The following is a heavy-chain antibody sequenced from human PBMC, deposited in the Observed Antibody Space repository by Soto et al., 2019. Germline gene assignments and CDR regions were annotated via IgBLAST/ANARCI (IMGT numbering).Heavy chain of an antibody. Sequence: EVPLVESGGGLVQPGGSLRLSCAASGFTVSDNYMNWVRQAPGKGLEWVAVIYRGTTYYADSVKGRFTISRDNSKNSLYLQMSSLRPEDTAVYYCARDVARRAYDSTGYSFDYLGQGTRVAVSS. J-gene: IGHJ4*02. CDR2: IYRGTT. V-gene: IGHV3-66*01. CDR1: GFTVSDNY. CDR3: ARDVARRAYDSTGYSFDY. D-gene: IGHD3-22*01.